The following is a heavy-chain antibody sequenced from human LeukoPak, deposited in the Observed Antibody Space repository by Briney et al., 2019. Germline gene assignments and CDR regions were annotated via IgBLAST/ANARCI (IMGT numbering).Heavy chain of an antibody. CDR2: ISWNSGSI. CDR1: GFTFDDYA. J-gene: IGHJ4*02. Sequence: GRSLRLSCAASGFTFDDYAMHWVRQAPGKGLEWVSGISWNSGSIGYADSVKGRFTIPRDNAKDSLYLQMNSLRAEDMALYYCAKDSGGSYYYFDYWGQGTLVTVSS. V-gene: IGHV3-9*03. CDR3: AKDSGGSYYYFDY. D-gene: IGHD1-26*01.